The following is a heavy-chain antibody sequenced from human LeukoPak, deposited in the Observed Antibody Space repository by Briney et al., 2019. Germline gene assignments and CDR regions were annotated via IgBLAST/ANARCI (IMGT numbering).Heavy chain of an antibody. Sequence: SEPLSLTCSVSGYSTSRGYYWDWVRQPPGKGLEYIGRIYYTGSTYYTPSLKSRVTISLDTSKNQFSLKLSSVTAADTAVYYCASRTGYFDWLLSSYYYYGMDVWGQGTTVTVSS. CDR3: ASRTGYFDWLLSSYYYYGMDV. D-gene: IGHD3-9*01. CDR2: IYYTGST. J-gene: IGHJ6*02. V-gene: IGHV4-38-2*02. CDR1: GYSTSRGYY.